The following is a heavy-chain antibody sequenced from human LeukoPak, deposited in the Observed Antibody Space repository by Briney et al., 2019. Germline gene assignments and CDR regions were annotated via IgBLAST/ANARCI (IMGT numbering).Heavy chain of an antibody. Sequence: SETLSLTCTVSGGSISGSSYYWGWIRQPPGKGLEWIGSIYYSGSTYYNPSLKSRVTISVDTSKNQFSLKLSSVTAADTAVYYCALESEGVEMATIFWGQGTLVTVSS. J-gene: IGHJ4*02. CDR1: GGSISGSSYY. D-gene: IGHD5-24*01. CDR2: IYYSGST. V-gene: IGHV4-39*07. CDR3: ALESEGVEMATIF.